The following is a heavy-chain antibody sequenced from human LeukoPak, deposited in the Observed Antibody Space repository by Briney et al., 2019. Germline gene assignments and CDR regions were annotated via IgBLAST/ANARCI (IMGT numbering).Heavy chain of an antibody. J-gene: IGHJ6*02. Sequence: ASVKVSCKASGYTFTSYGISWVRQAPGQGLEWMGWISAYNGNTNYAQKLQGRVTMTTDTSTSTAYMELRSLRSDDTAVYYCARYSERDNYYGSGSLLWYGMDVWGQGTTVTVSS. V-gene: IGHV1-18*01. D-gene: IGHD3-10*01. CDR2: ISAYNGNT. CDR1: GYTFTSYG. CDR3: ARYSERDNYYGSGSLLWYGMDV.